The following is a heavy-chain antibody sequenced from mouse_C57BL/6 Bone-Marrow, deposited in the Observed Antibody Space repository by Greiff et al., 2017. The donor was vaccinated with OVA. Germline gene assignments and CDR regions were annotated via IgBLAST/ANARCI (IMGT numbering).Heavy chain of an antibody. J-gene: IGHJ2*01. D-gene: IGHD1-1*01. CDR1: GFTFSNYW. Sequence: EVQRVESGGGLVQPGGSMKLSCVASGFTFSNYWMNWVRQSPEKGLEWVAQIRLKSDNYATHYAESVKGRFTISRDESKSSVYLQMNNVRAEDTGIYYCTDHYYGSSCVGYWGQGTTLTVSA. CDR2: IRLKSDNYAT. V-gene: IGHV6-3*01. CDR3: TDHYYGSSCVGY.